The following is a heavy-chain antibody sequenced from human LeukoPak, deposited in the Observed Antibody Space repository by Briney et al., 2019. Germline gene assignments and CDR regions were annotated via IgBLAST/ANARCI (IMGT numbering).Heavy chain of an antibody. CDR2: IYYSGST. V-gene: IGHV4-59*01. CDR1: GGSISSYY. D-gene: IGHD1-26*01. Sequence: SETLSLTCTVSGGSISSYYWSWIRQPPGKGLEWIGYIYYSGSTNYNPSLKSQVTISVDTSKNQFSLKLSSVTAADTAVYYCARQVGATTFDYWGQGTLVTVSS. CDR3: ARQVGATTFDY. J-gene: IGHJ4*02.